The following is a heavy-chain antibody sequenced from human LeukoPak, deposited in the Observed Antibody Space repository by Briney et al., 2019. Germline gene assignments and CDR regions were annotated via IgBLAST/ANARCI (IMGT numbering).Heavy chain of an antibody. V-gene: IGHV4-59*01. J-gene: IGHJ6*02. CDR2: IYYSGST. CDR3: ARCTDYCYGMDV. CDR1: GGSISSYY. Sequence: SSETLSLTCTVSGGSISSYYWSWIRQPPGKGLEWIGYIYYSGSTNYNPSLKSRVTISVDTSKNQFSLKLSSVTAADTAVYYCARCTDYCYGMDVWGQGTTVTVSS.